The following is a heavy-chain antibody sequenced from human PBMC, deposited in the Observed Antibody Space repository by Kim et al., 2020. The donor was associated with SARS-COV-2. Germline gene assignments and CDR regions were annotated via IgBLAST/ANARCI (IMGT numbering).Heavy chain of an antibody. CDR1: GYSFSTYA. Sequence: SVKVSCKASGYSFSTYAVHWVRRAPGQRLEWMGWINAGNGNTRYSEKFDVRVIISRDTSANTVYMELSSLSSEDTAVYYCARVYNGYDWGAFDIWGQGTMVTVSS. CDR2: INAGNGNT. D-gene: IGHD5-12*01. J-gene: IGHJ3*02. CDR3: ARVYNGYDWGAFDI. V-gene: IGHV1-3*01.